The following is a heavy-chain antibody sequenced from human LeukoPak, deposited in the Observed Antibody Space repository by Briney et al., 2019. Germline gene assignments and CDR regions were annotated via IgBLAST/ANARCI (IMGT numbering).Heavy chain of an antibody. V-gene: IGHV1-69*04. CDR2: IIPILGIA. Sequence: SVKVSCKASGGTFSSYAISWVRQAPGQGLEWMGRIIPILGIANYAQKFQGRVTITADKSTSPAYMERSSLRSEDTAVYYCARDLAVGIVATYYYGMDVWGQGTTVTVSS. CDR1: GGTFSSYA. D-gene: IGHD5-12*01. CDR3: ARDLAVGIVATYYYGMDV. J-gene: IGHJ6*02.